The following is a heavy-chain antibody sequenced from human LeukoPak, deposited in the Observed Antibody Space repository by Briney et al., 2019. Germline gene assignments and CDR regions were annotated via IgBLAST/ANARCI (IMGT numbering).Heavy chain of an antibody. CDR3: ARDSVYAKDT. J-gene: IGHJ5*02. D-gene: IGHD2/OR15-2a*01. CDR1: GFTLSSYC. V-gene: IGHV3-48*02. Sequence: GGSLRLSCAASGFTLSSYCMDWVRQAPGKGLEWVSYIGVSSNTIYYADSVKGRFTISRDNAKNSLYLQMSSLRDEDTAVYYCARDSVYAKDTCGQGNLVTVSS. CDR2: IGVSSNTI.